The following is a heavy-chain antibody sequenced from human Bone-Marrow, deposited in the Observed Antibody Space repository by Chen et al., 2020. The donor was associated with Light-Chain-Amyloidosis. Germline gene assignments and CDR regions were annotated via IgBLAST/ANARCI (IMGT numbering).Heavy chain of an antibody. V-gene: IGHV3-15*01. J-gene: IGHJ4*02. D-gene: IGHD4-17*01. CDR1: GFTFSNAW. CDR3: TTDGDDYGVYLGDY. CDR2: IKSKTDGGTT. Sequence: EVQLVESGGGLVKPGGSLRLSCAASGFTFSNAWMSWVRQAPGKGLEWVGRIKSKTDGGTTDYAAPVKGRFTISRDDSKNTLYLQINSLKTEDTAVYYCTTDGDDYGVYLGDYWGQGTLVTVSS.